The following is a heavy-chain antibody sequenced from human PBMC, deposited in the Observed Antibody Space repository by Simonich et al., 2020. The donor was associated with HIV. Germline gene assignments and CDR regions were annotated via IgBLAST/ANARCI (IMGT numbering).Heavy chain of an antibody. CDR1: GGSFSGYF. D-gene: IGHD1-1*01. CDR2: INHGGGT. J-gene: IGHJ4*02. Sequence: QWGAGLLKPSETLSLTCAVYGGSFSGYFWTWIRQPPGKGLEWIGEINHGGGTNYNPSLKSRVTLSVDTSKNQFSLKLSSVTAADTALYFCASHVNEQDYFDFWGQGTLITVSS. V-gene: IGHV4-34*01. CDR3: ASHVNEQDYFDF.